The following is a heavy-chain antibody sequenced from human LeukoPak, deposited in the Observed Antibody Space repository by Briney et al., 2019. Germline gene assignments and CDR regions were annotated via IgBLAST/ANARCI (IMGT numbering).Heavy chain of an antibody. CDR2: IYYSGST. CDR3: ARGRQVSGSPIFDY. Sequence: SQTLSLTCTVSGGSISSGGYYWSWIRQHPGKGLEWIGYIYYSGSTYYNPSLKSRVTISVDTSKNQLSLKLSSVTAADTAVYYCARGRQVSGSPIFDYWGQGTLVTVSP. V-gene: IGHV4-31*03. CDR1: GGSISSGGYY. J-gene: IGHJ4*02. D-gene: IGHD3-10*01.